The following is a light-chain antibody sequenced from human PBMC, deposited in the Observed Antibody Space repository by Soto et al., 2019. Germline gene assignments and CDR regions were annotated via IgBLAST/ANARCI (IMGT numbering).Light chain of an antibody. CDR2: AAS. Sequence: DIQMTQSPSSLSASVGDRVTITCRASQSISSYLHWYQQKPGKAPKLLIYAASNLQSGVPSRFRASGSGTDFTRILNRLQPEDFATYYCQQVYSTRRTFGQGTKVEIK. V-gene: IGKV1-39*01. J-gene: IGKJ1*01. CDR1: QSISSY. CDR3: QQVYSTRRT.